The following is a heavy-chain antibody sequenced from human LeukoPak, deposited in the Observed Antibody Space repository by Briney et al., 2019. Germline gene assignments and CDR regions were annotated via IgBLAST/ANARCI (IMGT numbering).Heavy chain of an antibody. CDR2: IKQDGSEK. V-gene: IGHV3-7*01. D-gene: IGHD1-7*01. CDR1: GFTFSSYW. J-gene: IGHJ3*02. Sequence: PGGSLRLSCAASGFTFSSYWISWVRQAPGKGLEWVANIKQDGSEKYYVDSVKGRFTISRDNAKNSLYLQMNSLRAEDTAVYYCARATGTTWGNAFDIWGQGTMVTVSS. CDR3: ARATGTTWGNAFDI.